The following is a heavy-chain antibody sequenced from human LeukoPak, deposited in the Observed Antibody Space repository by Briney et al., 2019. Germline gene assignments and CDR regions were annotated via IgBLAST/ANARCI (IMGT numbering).Heavy chain of an antibody. V-gene: IGHV3-23*01. CDR2: ITTSGST. D-gene: IGHD3/OR15-3a*01. J-gene: IGHJ6*04. Sequence: PGGSLRLTCAASGLTASHNVNNAMSWVRHAPGKGLEWVSGITTSGSTYYADSVKGRFTISRENSNNTLYLHMDSLRAEDTAVYSCENAPVWTYYYVLDVGGKGTTVTVSS. CDR1: GLTASHNVNNA. CDR3: ENAPVWTYYYVLDV.